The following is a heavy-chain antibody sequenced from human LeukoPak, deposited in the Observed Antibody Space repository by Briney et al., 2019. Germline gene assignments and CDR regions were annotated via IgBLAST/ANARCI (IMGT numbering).Heavy chain of an antibody. V-gene: IGHV4-59*01. CDR2: IYYSGST. J-gene: IGHJ3*02. D-gene: IGHD3-3*01. CDR3: ARYYDFWSGYYRDAFDI. CDR1: GGSISSYY. Sequence: SETLSLTCTVSGGSISSYYWSWIRQPPAKGLGWIGYIYYSGSTNYNPSLKSRVTISVDTSKNQFSLKLSSVTAADTAVYYCARYYDFWSGYYRDAFDIWGQGTMVTVSS.